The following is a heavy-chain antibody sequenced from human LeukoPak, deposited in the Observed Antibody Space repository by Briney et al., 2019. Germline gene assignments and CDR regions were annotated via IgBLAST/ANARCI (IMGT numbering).Heavy chain of an antibody. CDR2: ISSRSSYI. D-gene: IGHD2-15*01. Sequence: GGSLRLSCAASGFTFSSYSMNWVRQAPGKGLEWVSSISSRSSYIYYADSVKGRFTISRDNAKNSLYLQMNSLRAEDTAVYYCAREVVVVPFDYWCQGTLVTVSS. CDR1: GFTFSSYS. J-gene: IGHJ4*02. CDR3: AREVVVVPFDY. V-gene: IGHV3-21*01.